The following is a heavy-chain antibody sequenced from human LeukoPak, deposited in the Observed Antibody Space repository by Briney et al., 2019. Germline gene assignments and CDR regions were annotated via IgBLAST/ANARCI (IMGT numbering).Heavy chain of an antibody. Sequence: ETLSLTCAVYGGSFSGYYWTWIRQPPGKGLEWIGEINHSGSTNYNPSLKSRVTISVDTSKNQFSLELSSVTAADTAMYYCARYQLLQYYYYGMDVWGQGTTVTVSS. D-gene: IGHD2-2*01. CDR1: GGSFSGYY. CDR3: ARYQLLQYYYYGMDV. J-gene: IGHJ6*02. CDR2: INHSGST. V-gene: IGHV4-34*01.